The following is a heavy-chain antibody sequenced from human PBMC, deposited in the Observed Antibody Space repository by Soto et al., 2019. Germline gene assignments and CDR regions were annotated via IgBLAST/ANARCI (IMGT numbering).Heavy chain of an antibody. V-gene: IGHV3-21*01. Sequence: PGGSLRLSCSASGYTFSSYSMNWVRQAPGKGLEWVSSISSSSSYIYYADSVKGRFTISRDNAKNSLYLQMNSLRAEDTAVYYCAYFWTSLPYYYYMDVWGKGTTVTVSS. CDR1: GYTFSSYS. CDR2: ISSSSSYI. CDR3: AYFWTSLPYYYYMDV. J-gene: IGHJ6*03. D-gene: IGHD3-3*01.